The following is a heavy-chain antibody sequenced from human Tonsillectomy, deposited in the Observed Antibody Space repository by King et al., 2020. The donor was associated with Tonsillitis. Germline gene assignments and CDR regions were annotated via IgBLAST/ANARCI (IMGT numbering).Heavy chain of an antibody. CDR1: GYTFTGYY. D-gene: IGHD6-19*01. V-gene: IGHV1-2*02. CDR2: INPDSGGT. Sequence: QLVQSGAEVKKPGASVKVSCKASGYTFTGYYMHWVRQAPGQGLEWMGWINPDSGGTNYVQKFQGRVTMTRDTSITTAYMALSRLRSDDTAVYYCARARIAVAGTDAFDIWGQGTMVTVSS. CDR3: ARARIAVAGTDAFDI. J-gene: IGHJ3*02.